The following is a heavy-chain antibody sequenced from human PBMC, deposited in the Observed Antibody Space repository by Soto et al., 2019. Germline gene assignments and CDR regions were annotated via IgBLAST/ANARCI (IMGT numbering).Heavy chain of an antibody. CDR3: ARDRGDYDFWSGYSSALDI. CDR1: GFTFSRYW. Sequence: GGSLRLSCEASGFTFSRYWMNWVRQAPGKGLEWVANIKQDGSEKYYVDSVKGRFTISRDNAKNSLYLQMNSLRAEDTAVYYCARDRGDYDFWSGYSSALDIWGQGTMVTVSS. D-gene: IGHD3-3*01. V-gene: IGHV3-7*05. CDR2: IKQDGSEK. J-gene: IGHJ3*02.